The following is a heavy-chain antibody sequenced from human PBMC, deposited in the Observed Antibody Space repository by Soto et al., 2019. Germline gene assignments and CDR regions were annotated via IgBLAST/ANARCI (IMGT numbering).Heavy chain of an antibody. CDR1: GFTFSTYG. D-gene: IGHD3-9*01. CDR2: IAGPGGGA. V-gene: IGHV3-23*01. J-gene: IGHJ6*02. Sequence: GGSLRLSCAASGFTFSTYGMSWVRQAPGKGLEWVSAIAGPGGGASYADSVKGRFTISRDNSKNTLFLQMNSLRAEDTAVYSCAKALRYFDWLVRPWNAMDVWGQGTTVTVSS. CDR3: AKALRYFDWLVRPWNAMDV.